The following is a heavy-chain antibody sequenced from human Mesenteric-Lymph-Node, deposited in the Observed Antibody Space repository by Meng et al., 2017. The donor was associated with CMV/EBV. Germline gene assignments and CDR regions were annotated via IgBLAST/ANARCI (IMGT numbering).Heavy chain of an antibody. J-gene: IGHJ4*02. CDR1: GDSVSSNTAV. D-gene: IGHD2-21*01. V-gene: IGHV6-1*01. CDR2: TYYRSKWSY. Sequence: CAISGDSVSSNTAVWSWVRQSPSRGLEWLTRTYYRSKWSYDYALSVKSRITIIPDTSKNQFSLQLNSVTPEDTAVYYCARDRWGFVDYWGQGTLVTVSS. CDR3: ARDRWGFVDY.